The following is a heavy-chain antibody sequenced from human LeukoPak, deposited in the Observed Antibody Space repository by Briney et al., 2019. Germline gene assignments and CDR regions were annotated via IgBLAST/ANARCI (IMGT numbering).Heavy chain of an antibody. D-gene: IGHD2-15*01. CDR2: IYSGGST. Sequence: GGSLRLSCAASGFTFSNAWMSWVRQAPGKGLEWVSVIYSGGSTYYADSVKGRFTISRDNSKNTLYLQMNSLRAEDTAVYYCARDGVAAIDYWGQGTLVAVSS. CDR1: GFTFSNAW. CDR3: ARDGVAAIDY. J-gene: IGHJ4*02. V-gene: IGHV3-53*01.